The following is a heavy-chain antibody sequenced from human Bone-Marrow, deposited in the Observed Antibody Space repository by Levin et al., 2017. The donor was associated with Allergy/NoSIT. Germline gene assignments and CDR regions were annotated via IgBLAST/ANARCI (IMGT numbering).Heavy chain of an antibody. CDR1: GGSISSTHYY. D-gene: IGHD2-8*01. Sequence: ASETLSLTCTVSGGSISSTHYYWVWIRQPPGKGLEWIGSVYYGGSSYYNSSLMSRVTISLDTSKNQVSLNLNSVTAADTAVYYCAMSAMYGDDAFDIWGQGTKVTVSS. CDR2: VYYGGSS. J-gene: IGHJ3*02. CDR3: AMSAMYGDDAFDI. V-gene: IGHV4-39*01.